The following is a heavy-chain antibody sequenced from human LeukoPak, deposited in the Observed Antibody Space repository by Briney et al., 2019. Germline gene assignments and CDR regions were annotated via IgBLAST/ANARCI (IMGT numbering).Heavy chain of an antibody. Sequence: ASVKVSCKASGYTFTSYYMHWVRQSPGQGLEWMGIINPSGGSTSYAQKFQGRVTMTRDTSTSTVYMELSSLRSEDTAVYYCAIAPTDYYDSSGYPNWFDPWGQGTLVTVSS. D-gene: IGHD3-22*01. CDR2: INPSGGST. V-gene: IGHV1-46*01. CDR3: AIAPTDYYDSSGYPNWFDP. J-gene: IGHJ5*02. CDR1: GYTFTSYY.